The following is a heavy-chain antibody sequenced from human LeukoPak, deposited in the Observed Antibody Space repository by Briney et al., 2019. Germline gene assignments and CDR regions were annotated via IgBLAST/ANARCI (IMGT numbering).Heavy chain of an antibody. Sequence: PGGSLRLSCAASGFTFSSYGMHWVRQAPGKGLEWVTFIWYDGSNEYYADSVKGRFSISKDNSKNTVFLQMNSLRAEDTAVYYCAKGKGRLGTFQSDCDYWGQGSLVTVSS. J-gene: IGHJ4*02. CDR2: IWYDGSNE. CDR1: GFTFSSYG. V-gene: IGHV3-30*02. CDR3: AKGKGRLGTFQSDCDY. D-gene: IGHD1-7*01.